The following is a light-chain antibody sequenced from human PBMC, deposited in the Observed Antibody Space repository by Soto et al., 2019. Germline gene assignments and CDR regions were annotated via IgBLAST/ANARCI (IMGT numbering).Light chain of an antibody. CDR1: QSVSNN. Sequence: EIIMTQSPATLSVSPGERATLSCRASQSVSNNLAWYQQKPGQAPRLLIYGASTRANDIPARFSGSGSGTEFTLTIRSLQSEDFAVYYCHQRKSWPRTFGQGTKVE. V-gene: IGKV3-15*01. CDR3: HQRKSWPRT. J-gene: IGKJ1*01. CDR2: GAS.